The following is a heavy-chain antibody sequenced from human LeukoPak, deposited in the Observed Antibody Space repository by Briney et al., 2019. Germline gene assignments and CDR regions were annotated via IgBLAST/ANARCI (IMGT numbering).Heavy chain of an antibody. Sequence: ASVKVSCKASGYTFTGYYMHWVRQAPGQGLEWMGWINPNSGGTNYAQKFQGWVTMTRDTSISTAYMELSRLRSDDTAVYYCARAGVVPAVNKQLWLKYYFDYWGQGTLVTVSS. J-gene: IGHJ4*02. CDR1: GYTFTGYY. CDR3: ARAGVVPAVNKQLWLKYYFDY. V-gene: IGHV1-2*04. D-gene: IGHD2-2*01. CDR2: INPNSGGT.